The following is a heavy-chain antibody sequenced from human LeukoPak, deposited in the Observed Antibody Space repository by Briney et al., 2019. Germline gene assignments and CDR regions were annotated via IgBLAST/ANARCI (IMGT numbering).Heavy chain of an antibody. CDR3: AKDNSGWGFDY. CDR1: GFTHSSYG. CDR2: ISHEGSNQ. J-gene: IGHJ4*02. Sequence: GGSLTLSCAASGFTHSSYGMHWLRQAPRKGLAWVAVISHEGSNQYYADSMKGRFTISRDNSKNTLYLQMNSLRAEDTAVYYCAKDNSGWGFDYCGQGTLGSVSS. D-gene: IGHD6-19*01. V-gene: IGHV3-30*18.